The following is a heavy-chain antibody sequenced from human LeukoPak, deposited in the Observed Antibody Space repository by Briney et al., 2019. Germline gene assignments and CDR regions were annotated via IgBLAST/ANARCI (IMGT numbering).Heavy chain of an antibody. CDR1: GFTFSSYA. V-gene: IGHV3-30*04. CDR2: ISYDGNNK. Sequence: GGSLRLSCAASGFTFSSYAMHWVRQAPGKGLEWVAVISYDGNNKYYADSVKGRFTISRDNSKNTLYLQMNSPRSEDTAVYYCARGGYYDSSGPLFWFDPWGQGTLVTVSS. CDR3: ARGGYYDSSGPLFWFDP. J-gene: IGHJ5*02. D-gene: IGHD3-22*01.